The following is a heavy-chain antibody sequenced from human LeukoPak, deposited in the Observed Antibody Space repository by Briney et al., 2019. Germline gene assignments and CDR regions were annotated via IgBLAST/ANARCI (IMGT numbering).Heavy chain of an antibody. CDR2: ISYDGSNK. J-gene: IGHJ4*02. V-gene: IGHV3-30*18. CDR1: GFTFSSYG. CDR3: AKDFSAYSPRRYYYDSSGYYY. Sequence: GGSLRLSCAASGFTFSSYGMHWVRQAPGKGLEWVAVISYDGSNKYYADSVKGRFTISRDNSKNTLYLQMNSLRAEDTAVYYCAKDFSAYSPRRYYYDSSGYYYWGQGTLVTVSS. D-gene: IGHD3-22*01.